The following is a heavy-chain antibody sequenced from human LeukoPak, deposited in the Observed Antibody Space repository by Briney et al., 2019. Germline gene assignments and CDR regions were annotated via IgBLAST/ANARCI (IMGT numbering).Heavy chain of an antibody. Sequence: SETLSLTCAVYGGSFSGYYWSWIRQSPGKGLEWIGEINHSGSTNYNPSLKSRVTISVDTSKNQFSLKLSSVTAADTAVYYCARDWIPYDSSGTRRPGAFDIWGQGTMVTVSS. D-gene: IGHD3-22*01. V-gene: IGHV4-34*01. CDR1: GGSFSGYY. CDR2: INHSGST. J-gene: IGHJ3*02. CDR3: ARDWIPYDSSGTRRPGAFDI.